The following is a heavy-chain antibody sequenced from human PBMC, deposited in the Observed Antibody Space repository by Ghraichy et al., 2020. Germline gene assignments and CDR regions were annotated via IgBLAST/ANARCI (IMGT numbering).Heavy chain of an antibody. V-gene: IGHV4-59*01. CDR3: ARDGSAAGSGWYY. CDR2: IYYSGST. D-gene: IGHD6-19*01. Sequence: SETLSLTCTVSGGSISSYYWSWIRQPPGKGLEWIGYIYYSGSTNYNPSLKSRVTISVDTSKNQFSLKLSSVTAADTAVYYCARDGSAAGSGWYYWGQGTLVTVSS. CDR1: GGSISSYY. J-gene: IGHJ4*02.